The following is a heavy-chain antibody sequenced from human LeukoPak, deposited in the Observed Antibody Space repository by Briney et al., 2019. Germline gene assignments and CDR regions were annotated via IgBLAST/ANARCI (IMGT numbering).Heavy chain of an antibody. J-gene: IGHJ5*02. Sequence: KTSETLSLTCTVSGGSISSSSYYWGWIRQPPGKGLEWIGEINHSGSTNYNPSLKSRVTISVDTSKNQFSLKLSSVTAADTAVYYCARRVTIWNWFDPWGQGTLVTVSS. V-gene: IGHV4-39*07. CDR3: ARRVTIWNWFDP. CDR1: GGSISSSSYY. CDR2: INHSGST. D-gene: IGHD3-9*01.